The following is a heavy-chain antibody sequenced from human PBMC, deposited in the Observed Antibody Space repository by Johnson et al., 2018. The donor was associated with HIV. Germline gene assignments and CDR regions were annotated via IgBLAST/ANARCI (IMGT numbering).Heavy chain of an antibody. CDR2: IKSKTDGGTT. Sequence: LVESGGGLVKPGGSLRLSCAASGFTFSNAWMSWVRQAPGKGLELVGRIKSKTDGGTTDYAAPVKGRFTISRDDSKNTLYLQMNSLKTEDTAVYYCTTDLASDAFDIWGQGTMVTVSS. J-gene: IGHJ3*02. V-gene: IGHV3-15*01. CDR3: TTDLASDAFDI. CDR1: GFTFSNAW.